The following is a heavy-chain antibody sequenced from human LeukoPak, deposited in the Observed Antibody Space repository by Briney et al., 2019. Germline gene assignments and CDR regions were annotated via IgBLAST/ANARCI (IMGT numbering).Heavy chain of an antibody. CDR3: ARDLARVVVNYGMDV. Sequence: GRSLSLSCAASGFTFSSYAMHWVRQAPGKGLEWVAVISYDGSNKYYADSVKGRFTISRDNSKNTLYLQMNSLRAEDTAVYYCARDLARVVVNYGMDVWGQGTTVTVSS. V-gene: IGHV3-30-3*01. D-gene: IGHD3-22*01. CDR1: GFTFSSYA. CDR2: ISYDGSNK. J-gene: IGHJ6*02.